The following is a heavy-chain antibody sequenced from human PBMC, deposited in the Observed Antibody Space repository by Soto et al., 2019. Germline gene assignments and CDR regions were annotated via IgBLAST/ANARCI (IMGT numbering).Heavy chain of an antibody. D-gene: IGHD3-9*01. J-gene: IGHJ4*02. V-gene: IGHV4-39*01. CDR1: GGSISSSSYY. CDR3: ASSVLRYFDWLVPFDY. Sequence: TSETLSLTCTVSGGSISSSSYYWGWIRQPPGKGLEWIGSIYYSGSTYYNPSLKSRVTISVDTSKNQFSLKLSSVTAADTAVYYCASSVLRYFDWLVPFDYWGQATLVTVSS. CDR2: IYYSGST.